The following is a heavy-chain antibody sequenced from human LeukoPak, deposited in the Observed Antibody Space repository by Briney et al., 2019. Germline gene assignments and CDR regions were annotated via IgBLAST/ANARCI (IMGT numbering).Heavy chain of an antibody. CDR1: GGTFSSYA. V-gene: IGHV1-69*13. CDR3: ARHPGYCSSTSCYTATNYYYYYYMDV. J-gene: IGHJ6*03. D-gene: IGHD2-2*02. CDR2: IIPIFGTA. Sequence: ASVKVSCKASGGTFSSYAISWERQAPGQGLEWMGGIIPIFGTANYAQKFQGRVTITADESTSTAYMELSSLRSEDTAVYYCARHPGYCSSTSCYTATNYYYYYYMDVWGKGTTVTVSS.